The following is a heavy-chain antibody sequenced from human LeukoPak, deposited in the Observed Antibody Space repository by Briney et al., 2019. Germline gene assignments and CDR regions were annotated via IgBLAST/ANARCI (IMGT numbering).Heavy chain of an antibody. CDR1: GGSISSSNW. CDR3: ARGLWNVLLWFGESPHDAFDI. CDR2: IYHSGST. J-gene: IGHJ3*02. Sequence: SETLSLTCAVSGGSISSSNWWSWVRQPPGKGLEWIGEIYHSGSTNYNPSLKSRVTISVDKSKNQFSLKLSSVTAADTAVYYCARGLWNVLLWFGESPHDAFDIWGQGTMVTVSS. V-gene: IGHV4-4*02. D-gene: IGHD3-10*01.